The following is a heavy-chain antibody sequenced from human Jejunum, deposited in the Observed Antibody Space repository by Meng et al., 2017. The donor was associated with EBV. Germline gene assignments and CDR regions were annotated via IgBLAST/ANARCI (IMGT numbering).Heavy chain of an antibody. CDR1: SGSINKKNW. CDR3: ARDSQYLARGYFDY. J-gene: IGHJ4*02. CDR2: IDHTGTT. V-gene: IGHV4-4*02. D-gene: IGHD2/OR15-2a*01. Sequence: GPGPGLVTLSGTSALTCPCSSGSINKKNWWDWGRQAPRKGLEWIGEIDHTGTTHYNPSLKSRVTISLGTSMNQFSLELTSPTPADTAVYYCARDSQYLARGYFDYWGQGALVTVSS.